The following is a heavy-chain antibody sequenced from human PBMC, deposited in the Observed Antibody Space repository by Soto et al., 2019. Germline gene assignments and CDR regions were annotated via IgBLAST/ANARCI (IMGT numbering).Heavy chain of an antibody. V-gene: IGHV1-69*01. J-gene: IGHJ6*01. Sequence: QVQLVQSGAEVKKPGSSVKVSCKASGGTFSSYAISWVRQAPGQGLEWMGGIIPIFGTANYAQKFQGRVTITADESTITAYMELSSLRSEDTAVYYCAYTSGAIVPAVFRGYGIEVLGQGTTVTVSS. D-gene: IGHD2-2*01. CDR2: IIPIFGTA. CDR3: AYTSGAIVPAVFRGYGIEV. CDR1: GGTFSSYA.